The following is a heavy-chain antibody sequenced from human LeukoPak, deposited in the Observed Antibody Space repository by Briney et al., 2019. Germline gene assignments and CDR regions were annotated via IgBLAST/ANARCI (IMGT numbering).Heavy chain of an antibody. J-gene: IGHJ3*02. Sequence: GSSVKVSCKASGGTFSSYAISWVRQAPGQGLEWMGRIITILGIANYAQKFQGRVTITADKSTSTAYMELSSLRSEDTAVYYCARHYYGSGSYSFPDAFDIWGQGTMVTVSS. CDR2: IITILGIA. V-gene: IGHV1-69*04. CDR3: ARHYYGSGSYSFPDAFDI. D-gene: IGHD3-10*01. CDR1: GGTFSSYA.